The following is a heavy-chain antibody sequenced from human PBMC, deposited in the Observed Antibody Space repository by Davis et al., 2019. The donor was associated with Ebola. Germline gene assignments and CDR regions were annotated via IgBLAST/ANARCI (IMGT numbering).Heavy chain of an antibody. V-gene: IGHV3-21*01. J-gene: IGHJ4*02. D-gene: IGHD4-17*01. Sequence: PGGSLRLSCAASGFTVSSYYMSWVRQAPGKGLEWVSSISSSSSYLYYADSVKGRFTISRDNAKNTLYLQMNSLRAEDTAVYYCAKCDYGDYGIDYWGQGTLVTVSS. CDR1: GFTVSSYY. CDR2: ISSSSSYL. CDR3: AKCDYGDYGIDY.